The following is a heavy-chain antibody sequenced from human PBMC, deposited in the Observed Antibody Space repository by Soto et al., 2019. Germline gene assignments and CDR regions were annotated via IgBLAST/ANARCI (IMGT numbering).Heavy chain of an antibody. Sequence: SVKVSCKASGGTFSSYAISWVRQAPGQGLEWMGGIIPIFGTANYAQKFQGRVTITADESTSTAYMELSSLRSEDTAVYYCARVGPYGSGRYNWFDPWGQGPLVTVSS. CDR3: ARVGPYGSGRYNWFDP. CDR1: GGTFSSYA. CDR2: IIPIFGTA. J-gene: IGHJ5*02. V-gene: IGHV1-69*13. D-gene: IGHD3-10*01.